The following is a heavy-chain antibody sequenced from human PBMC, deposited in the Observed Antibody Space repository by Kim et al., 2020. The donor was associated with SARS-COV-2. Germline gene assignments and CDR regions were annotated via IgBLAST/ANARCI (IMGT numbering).Heavy chain of an antibody. CDR3: ARRNNYSGAGTEGADWFDP. Sequence: SETLSLTCTVSGGSISSSSYYWGWIRQPPGKGLEWIGSIYYSGSTYSNPSLKSRFTISVDTSKNQFSLKLSSVTAADPAVNYCARRNNYSGAGTEGADWFDPWGQGTLVTVSS. D-gene: IGHD3-10*01. CDR1: GGSISSSSYY. CDR2: IYYSGST. J-gene: IGHJ5*02. V-gene: IGHV4-39*01.